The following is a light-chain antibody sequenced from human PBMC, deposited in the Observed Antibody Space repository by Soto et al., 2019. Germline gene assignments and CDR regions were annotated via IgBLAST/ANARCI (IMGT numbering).Light chain of an antibody. V-gene: IGKV1-39*01. CDR3: LQSYSNPRT. CDR2: AAS. J-gene: IGKJ1*01. CDR1: QSISNY. Sequence: DIQMTQSPSSLSASVGERVTINCRASQSISNYLNWYQQKPGKAPKLLIYAASSLQSGVPSRFSGSGSGTDFTLTISSLQPEDFATYYCLQSYSNPRTFGQGTKVEIK.